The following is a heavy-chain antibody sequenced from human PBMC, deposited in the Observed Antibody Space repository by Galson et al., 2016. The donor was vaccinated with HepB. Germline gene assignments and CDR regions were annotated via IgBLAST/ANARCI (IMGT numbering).Heavy chain of an antibody. J-gene: IGHJ5*02. CDR3: ARENIGMASRWFDP. D-gene: IGHD6-19*01. CDR2: IYSGGNT. V-gene: IGHV3-53*01. Sequence: SLRLSCAASGLTVSSNYMAWVRQAPGKGLEWVSVIYSGGNTYYADSVKGRFTISRDNSKNTVYLQMNSLRVDDTAVYYCARENIGMASRWFDPWGQGTLVTVSS. CDR1: GLTVSSNY.